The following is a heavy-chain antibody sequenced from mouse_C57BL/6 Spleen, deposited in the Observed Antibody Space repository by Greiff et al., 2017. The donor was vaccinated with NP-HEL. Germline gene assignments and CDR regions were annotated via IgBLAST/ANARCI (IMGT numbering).Heavy chain of an antibody. Sequence: EVQLVESGGGLVKPGGSLKLSCAASGFTFSSYAMSWVRQTPEKRLEWVATISDGGSYTYYPDNVKGRFTISRDNAKNNLYLQMSHLKSEDTAMYYCARDQSLITTVYFDDWGQGTTLTVSS. CDR3: ARDQSLITTVYFDD. V-gene: IGHV5-4*01. CDR2: ISDGGSYT. CDR1: GFTFSSYA. D-gene: IGHD1-1*01. J-gene: IGHJ2*01.